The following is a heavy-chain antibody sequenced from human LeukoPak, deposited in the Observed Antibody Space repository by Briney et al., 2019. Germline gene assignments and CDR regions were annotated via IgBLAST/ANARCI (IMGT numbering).Heavy chain of an antibody. CDR1: GDSVSSYSAV. D-gene: IGHD3-22*01. CDR2: TYYKSEWYN. V-gene: IGHV6-1*01. CDR3: ARGDNSGFYYFDY. Sequence: SQTLSLTCSSSGDSVSSYSAVWNSTRQALSRGLESLGRTYYKSEWYNDYAVSVKSRITINPDTSKNQFSLQLNSVTPEDTAVYYCARGDNSGFYYFDYWGQGTLVTVSS. J-gene: IGHJ4*02.